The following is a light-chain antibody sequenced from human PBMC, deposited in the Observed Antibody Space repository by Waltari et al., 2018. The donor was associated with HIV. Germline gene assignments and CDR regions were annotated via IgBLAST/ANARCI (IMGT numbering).Light chain of an antibody. J-gene: IGKJ1*01. CDR3: QQYQTWPRT. Sequence: EVLMTQSPAALPVSPGETVTFFCGASEDVGSNLAWYQQKGGRAPRLIVSGASTRAAGVPTRFAGRGSGTDFSLTISTLQSNDSAVYFCQQYQTWPRTFGQGTLV. CDR2: GAS. CDR1: EDVGSN. V-gene: IGKV3-15*01.